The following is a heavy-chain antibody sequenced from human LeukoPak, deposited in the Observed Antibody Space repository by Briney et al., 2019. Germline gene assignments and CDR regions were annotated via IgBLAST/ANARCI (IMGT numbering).Heavy chain of an antibody. CDR2: ISYDGSNK. CDR1: GFTFSSYG. CDR3: AKEGRVAHAFDI. V-gene: IGHV3-30*18. Sequence: GRSLRLSCAASGFTFSSYGMHWVCQAPGKGLEWVAVISYDGSNKFYADSVKGRFTISRDNSKNTLYLQMNSLRAEDTAVYYCAKEGRVAHAFDIWGQGTMVTVSS. J-gene: IGHJ3*02.